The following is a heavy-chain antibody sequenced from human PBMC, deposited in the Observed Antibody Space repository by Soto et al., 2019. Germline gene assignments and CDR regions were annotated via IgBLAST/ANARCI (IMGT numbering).Heavy chain of an antibody. V-gene: IGHV3-11*01. D-gene: IGHD2-2*01. CDR1: GFTFSDYY. CDR2: ISSSGSTI. CDR3: ARGSGVPAAMTMEDAFDI. Sequence: GGSLRLSCAASGFTFSDYYMSWIRQAPGKGLEWVSYISSSGSTIYYAYSVKGRFTISRDNAKNSLYLQMNSLRAEDTAVYYCARGSGVPAAMTMEDAFDIWGQGTMVTVSS. J-gene: IGHJ3*02.